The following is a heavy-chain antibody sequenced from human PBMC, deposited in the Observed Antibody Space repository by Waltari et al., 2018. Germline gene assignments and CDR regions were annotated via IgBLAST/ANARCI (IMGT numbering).Heavy chain of an antibody. J-gene: IGHJ4*02. Sequence: QVQLVQSGNEVMKPGASVKVSCKASGYTFTSHSITWVRQAPGHGPEWLGWINRNNGNTKFAQKFQGRVSLTTETSTSTAYMDLRSLTSDDTAVYYCARDYCSGDGCSLDCWGQGTLVTVSS. V-gene: IGHV1-18*04. CDR3: ARDYCSGDGCSLDC. CDR2: INRNNGNT. CDR1: GYTFTSHS. D-gene: IGHD2-15*01.